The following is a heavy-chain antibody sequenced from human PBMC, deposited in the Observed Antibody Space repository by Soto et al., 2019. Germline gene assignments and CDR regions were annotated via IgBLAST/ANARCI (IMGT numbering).Heavy chain of an antibody. Sequence: EVQLVESGGGLVKPGGSLRLSCAASGFTFSSYSMNWVRQAPGKGLEWVSSISSSSSYIYYADSVKGRFTISRDNAKNALYLQMNSLRAEDTAVYYGARDKGGVAARPDSYYYGMDVWGQGTTVTVSS. V-gene: IGHV3-21*01. CDR3: ARDKGGVAARPDSYYYGMDV. D-gene: IGHD6-6*01. CDR1: GFTFSSYS. J-gene: IGHJ6*02. CDR2: ISSSSSYI.